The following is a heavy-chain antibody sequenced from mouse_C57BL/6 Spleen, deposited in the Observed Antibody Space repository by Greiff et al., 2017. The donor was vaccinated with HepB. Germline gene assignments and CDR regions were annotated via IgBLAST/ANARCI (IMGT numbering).Heavy chain of an antibody. Sequence: QVQLQQSGAELARPGASVKMSCKASGYTFTSYTMHWVKQRPGQGLEWIGYINPSSGYTKYNQKFKDKATLTADKSSSTAYMQLSSLTSEDSAVYYGARGDGSSPEYVDVWGTGTTVTVSS. D-gene: IGHD1-1*01. J-gene: IGHJ1*03. V-gene: IGHV1-4*01. CDR3: ARGDGSSPEYVDV. CDR2: INPSSGYT. CDR1: GYTFTSYT.